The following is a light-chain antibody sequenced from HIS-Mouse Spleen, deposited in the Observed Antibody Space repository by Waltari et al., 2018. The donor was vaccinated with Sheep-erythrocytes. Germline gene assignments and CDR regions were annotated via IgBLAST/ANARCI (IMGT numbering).Light chain of an antibody. CDR2: RNN. J-gene: IGLJ3*02. V-gene: IGLV1-47*01. Sequence: QSVLTQPPSASGTPGQRVTISCSGSSSNIGSNYVYWYQQLPGTAPKLPIYRNNQRPSGVPDRFYGSKSGTSAPLAISGLRSEDEADYYCAAWDDSLSGWVFGGGTKLTVL. CDR3: AAWDDSLSGWV. CDR1: SSNIGSNY.